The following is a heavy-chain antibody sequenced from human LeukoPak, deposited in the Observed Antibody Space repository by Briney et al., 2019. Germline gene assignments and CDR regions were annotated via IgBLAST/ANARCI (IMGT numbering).Heavy chain of an antibody. D-gene: IGHD2-15*01. CDR2: IYDSGNS. CDR1: GCSINNYY. J-gene: IGHJ6*03. Sequence: SETLPLTCAVSGCSINNYYWSWIRQPPGKGLAWVGYIYDSGNSNYSPSLKSRVPISADTSKNQSSLKLTSVTAADTAVYYCARIVEEKEFYNYYYMDVWGKRTTVTVSS. V-gene: IGHV4-59*01. CDR3: ARIVEEKEFYNYYYMDV.